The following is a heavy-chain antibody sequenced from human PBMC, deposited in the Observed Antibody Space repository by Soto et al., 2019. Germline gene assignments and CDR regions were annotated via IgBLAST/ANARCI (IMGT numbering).Heavy chain of an antibody. D-gene: IGHD3-3*02. V-gene: IGHV3-15*07. CDR3: TTDVYKDISVFDPQTFDH. CDR1: GFSFSHTW. Sequence: EVQLVESGGSLVKPGESLRLSCATSGFSFSHTWMNWVRQAPGKGLEWVGRIKQKDDGGTPDYAAPVKGRFTISRDGSKNTLYLQMNSLQTEDSAVYYCTTDVYKDISVFDPQTFDHCGQGTLVTVSS. CDR2: IKQKDDGGTP. J-gene: IGHJ4*02.